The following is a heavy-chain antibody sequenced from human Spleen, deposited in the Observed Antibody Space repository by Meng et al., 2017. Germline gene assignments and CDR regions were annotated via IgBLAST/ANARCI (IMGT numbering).Heavy chain of an antibody. Sequence: ASVKVSCKASGYTFTSYGISWVRQAPGQGLEWMGWISAYNGNTNYAQKLQGRVTMTTDTSTSTAYMELRSLRSDDTAVYYCARDDRITMIVVANNWFDPWGQGTPVTVSS. D-gene: IGHD3-22*01. J-gene: IGHJ5*02. CDR1: GYTFTSYG. CDR3: ARDDRITMIVVANNWFDP. CDR2: ISAYNGNT. V-gene: IGHV1-18*01.